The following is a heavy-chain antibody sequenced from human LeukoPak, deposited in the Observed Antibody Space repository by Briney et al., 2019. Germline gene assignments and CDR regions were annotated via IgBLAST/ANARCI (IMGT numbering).Heavy chain of an antibody. D-gene: IGHD5-24*01. CDR2: ISYDGSNK. CDR1: GFTFSSYD. V-gene: IGHV3-30-3*01. Sequence: GRSLRLSCAASGFTFSSYDMHWVRQAPGKGLEWVAVISYDGSNKYYADSVKGRFTISRDNSKNTLYLQMNSLRAEDTAVYYCARERWLQLEEAFEIWGQGKTVTVSS. J-gene: IGHJ3*02. CDR3: ARERWLQLEEAFEI.